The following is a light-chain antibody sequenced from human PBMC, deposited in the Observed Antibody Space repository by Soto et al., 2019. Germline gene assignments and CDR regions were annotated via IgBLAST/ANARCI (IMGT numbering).Light chain of an antibody. CDR3: QTWGTGIV. V-gene: IGLV4-69*02. CDR2: LNSDGSH. J-gene: IGLJ2*01. Sequence: QSVLTQSPSASASLGASVKLTCILSSGHSSYTIAWHQQQPKKGPRYLMKLNSDGSHSKGDGIPDRFSGSSSGAERHLTISGLQSEDEADYYCQTWGTGIVFGGGTKLTVL. CDR1: SGHSSYT.